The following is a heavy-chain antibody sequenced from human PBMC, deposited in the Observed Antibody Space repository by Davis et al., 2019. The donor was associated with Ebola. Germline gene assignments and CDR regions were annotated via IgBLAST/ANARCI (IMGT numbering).Heavy chain of an antibody. J-gene: IGHJ4*02. Sequence: SVKVSCKASGYTFTSYYMHWVRQAPGQGLEWMGGIIPIFGTANYAQKFQGRVTITADKSTSTAYMELSSLRSEDTAVYYCARVMGYYGSGRAYYFDYWGQGTLVTVSS. D-gene: IGHD3-10*01. CDR1: GYTFTSYY. CDR2: IIPIFGTA. CDR3: ARVMGYYGSGRAYYFDY. V-gene: IGHV1-69*06.